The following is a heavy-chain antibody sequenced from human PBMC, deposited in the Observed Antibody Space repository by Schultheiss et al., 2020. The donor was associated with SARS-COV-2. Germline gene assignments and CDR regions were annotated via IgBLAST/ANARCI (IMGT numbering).Heavy chain of an antibody. CDR2: IKSKTDGGTT. CDR1: GFTFSNAW. J-gene: IGHJ5*02. Sequence: GESLKISCAASGFTFSNAWMSWVRQAPGKGLEWVGRIKSKTDGGTTDYAAPVKGRFTISRDDSKNTLYLQMNSLKTEDTAVYYCTTDAPRWHLFLWSGETQENWFDPWGQGTLVTVSS. V-gene: IGHV3-15*01. D-gene: IGHD3-10*01. CDR3: TTDAPRWHLFLWSGETQENWFDP.